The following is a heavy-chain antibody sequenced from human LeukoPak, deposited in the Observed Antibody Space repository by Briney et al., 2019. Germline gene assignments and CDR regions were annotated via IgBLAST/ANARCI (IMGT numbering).Heavy chain of an antibody. CDR1: RYRFTSYW. Sequence: LGESLKISCMGSRYRFTSYWIGWVRQMPGKGLEWMGIIDLTDSDTRYSPSFQGQVTISADKSISTAYLLWSSLKASDTAIYYCATSRSRRAGAFDIWGQGTMVAVSS. J-gene: IGHJ3*02. CDR2: IDLTDSDT. CDR3: ATSRSRRAGAFDI. V-gene: IGHV5-51*01.